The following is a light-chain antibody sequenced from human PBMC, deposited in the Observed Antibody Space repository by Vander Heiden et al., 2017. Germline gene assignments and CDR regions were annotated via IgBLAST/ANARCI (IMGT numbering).Light chain of an antibody. CDR3: AAWDDSLNAPWV. J-gene: IGLJ3*02. CDR1: SSNIGSNT. Sequence: QSVLTQPPSASGTPGQRVTISCSGSSSNIGSNTVNWYQQLPGTAPKLLIYSNNPRPSGVPDRFSGSKSGTSASLAISGLQSEDEADYYCAAWDDSLNAPWVFGGGTKLTVL. V-gene: IGLV1-44*01. CDR2: SNN.